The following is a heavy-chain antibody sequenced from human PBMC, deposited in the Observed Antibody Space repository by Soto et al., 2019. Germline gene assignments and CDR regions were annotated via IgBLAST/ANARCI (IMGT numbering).Heavy chain of an antibody. CDR2: IYYSGST. V-gene: IGHV4-59*01. J-gene: IGHJ6*02. CDR1: GGSIRSYS. D-gene: IGHD3-10*01. CDR3: ARLSGDYYGSDV. Sequence: WETLSLTCTVSGGSIRSYSWNWIRQPPGKGLEWIGDIYYSGSTNYSPSLKSRVTMSVDTSKNQFSLKLSSVTAADSAVYYCARLSGDYYGSDVWGQGTTVIVSS.